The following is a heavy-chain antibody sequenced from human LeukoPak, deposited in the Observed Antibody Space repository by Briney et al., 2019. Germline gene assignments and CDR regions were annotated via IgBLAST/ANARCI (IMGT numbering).Heavy chain of an antibody. J-gene: IGHJ4*02. CDR3: ARDHVVVGSTTSFFDY. D-gene: IGHD3-22*01. V-gene: IGHV4-4*07. CDR1: GGSMSNYH. CDR2: IYTNGHT. Sequence: SETLSLSCTVSGGSMSNYHWTWIRQPPGEGLEWIGRIYTNGHTNYSPSLRSRVTMSVDTSTNQFSLKVGFVTAADTAVYFCARDHVVVGSTTSFFDYWGQGILVTVSS.